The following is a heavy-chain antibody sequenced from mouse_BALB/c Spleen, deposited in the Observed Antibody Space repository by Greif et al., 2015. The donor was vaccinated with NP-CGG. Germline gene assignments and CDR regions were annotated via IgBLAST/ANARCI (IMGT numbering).Heavy chain of an antibody. Sequence: QLQQSGPELVKPGASVKMSCKASGYTFISYVMHWVKQKPGQGLEWIGYINPYNDSTKHNEKFKGKATLTSDKSSSXACMELSSLTSEDSAVYCCTTGDFWAQGSTLAVSS. CDR3: TTGDF. CDR1: GYTFISYV. CDR2: INPYNDST. D-gene: IGHD2-12*01. V-gene: IGHV1-14*01. J-gene: IGHJ2*01.